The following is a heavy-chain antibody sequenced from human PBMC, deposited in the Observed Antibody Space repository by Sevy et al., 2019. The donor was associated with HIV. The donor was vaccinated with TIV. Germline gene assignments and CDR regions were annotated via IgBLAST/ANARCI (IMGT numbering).Heavy chain of an antibody. CDR3: AHSLYYYDSSGYPDAFDI. Sequence: SGPTLGNPTQTLTLTCTFSGFSLSTSGVGVGWIRQPPGKALEWLALIYWDDDKRYSPSLKSRLTITKDTSKNQVVLTMTNMDPVDTATYYCAHSLYYYDSSGYPDAFDIWGQGTMVTVSS. V-gene: IGHV2-5*02. CDR2: IYWDDDK. J-gene: IGHJ3*02. CDR1: GFSLSTSGVG. D-gene: IGHD3-22*01.